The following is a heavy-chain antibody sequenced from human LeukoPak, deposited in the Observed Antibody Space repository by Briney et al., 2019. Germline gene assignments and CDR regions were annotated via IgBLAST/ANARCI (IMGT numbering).Heavy chain of an antibody. CDR2: VYYSGST. CDR3: ARVNNCFDP. D-gene: IGHD2-15*01. CDR1: GGSISSDY. Sequence: SETLSLTCSVAGGSISSDYWSWIRQPPGKGPEWIGYVYYSGSTNYNPALKNRVIIFVDTSKNQFSLTLSYVTAADTAVYYCARVNNCFDPWGQGTLVDVSS. J-gene: IGHJ5*02. V-gene: IGHV4-59*01.